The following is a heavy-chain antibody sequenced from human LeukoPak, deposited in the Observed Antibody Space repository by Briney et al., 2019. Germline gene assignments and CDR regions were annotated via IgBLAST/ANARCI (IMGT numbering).Heavy chain of an antibody. V-gene: IGHV3-21*01. Sequence: GGSLRLSCAASGFTFSSYAMHWVRQAPGKGLEWVSSISSSSSYIYYADSVKGRFTISRDNAKNSLYLQMNSLRAEDTAVYYCARDYEGYYDSSGLRMDVWGKGTTVTVSS. CDR3: ARDYEGYYDSSGLRMDV. CDR1: GFTFSSYA. CDR2: ISSSSSYI. J-gene: IGHJ6*03. D-gene: IGHD3-22*01.